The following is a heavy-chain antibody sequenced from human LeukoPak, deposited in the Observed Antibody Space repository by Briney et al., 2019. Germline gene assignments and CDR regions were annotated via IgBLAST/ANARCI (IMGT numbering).Heavy chain of an antibody. J-gene: IGHJ6*03. Sequence: ASVRVSCKASGYTFSHYGINWVRQAPGQGLEWMGWNSAYNGNTNYAQSLQGRVTMTADTSTSIAYMELRSLRPDDTAVYYCVRDGGGLYYYYYMDVWGTGTTVTVSS. CDR2: NSAYNGNT. D-gene: IGHD3-16*01. CDR3: VRDGGGLYYYYYMDV. V-gene: IGHV1-18*01. CDR1: GYTFSHYG.